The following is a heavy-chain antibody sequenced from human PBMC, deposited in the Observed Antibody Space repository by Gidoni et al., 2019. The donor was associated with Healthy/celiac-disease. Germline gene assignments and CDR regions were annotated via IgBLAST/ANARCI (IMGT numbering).Heavy chain of an antibody. Sequence: QLQLQESGSGLVKPSQTLSLTCAVSGGSISRGGYSWSWIRQPPGKGLEWIGYIYHSGSTYYNPSLKSRVTISVDRSKNQFSLKLSSVTAADTAVYYCASYGDYGSYFDYWGQGTLVTVSS. CDR2: IYHSGST. CDR1: GGSISRGGYS. CDR3: ASYGDYGSYFDY. J-gene: IGHJ4*02. D-gene: IGHD4-17*01. V-gene: IGHV4-30-2*01.